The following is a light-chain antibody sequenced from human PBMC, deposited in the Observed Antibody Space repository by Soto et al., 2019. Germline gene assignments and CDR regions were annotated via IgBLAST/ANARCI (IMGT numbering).Light chain of an antibody. J-gene: IGKJ2*01. CDR3: QQYNNWPRS. V-gene: IGKV3-15*01. CDR1: QSVSSN. Sequence: EIVMTQSPATLSVSPGERATLSCRASQSVSSNLAWYQQKPGQAPRLLIYGASTRATGGPARFSGSGSGTEFTLTISSLQSEDFAVYYCQQYNNWPRSFGQGTKLEIK. CDR2: GAS.